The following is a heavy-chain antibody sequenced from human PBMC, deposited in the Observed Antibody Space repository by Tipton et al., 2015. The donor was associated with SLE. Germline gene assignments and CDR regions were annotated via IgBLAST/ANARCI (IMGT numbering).Heavy chain of an antibody. D-gene: IGHD3/OR15-3a*01. CDR3: ARTISGLLIPYWYFDL. Sequence: QVQLVQSGAEVKKPGASVKVSCKASGYTFTSYYMHRVRQAPGQGFEWMGIINPSGGSTSYAQKFQGRVTMTRDTSTSTVYMELSSLRSEDTAVYYCARTISGLLIPYWYFDLWGRGTLVTVSS. CDR1: GYTFTSYY. J-gene: IGHJ2*01. CDR2: INPSGGST. V-gene: IGHV1-46*01.